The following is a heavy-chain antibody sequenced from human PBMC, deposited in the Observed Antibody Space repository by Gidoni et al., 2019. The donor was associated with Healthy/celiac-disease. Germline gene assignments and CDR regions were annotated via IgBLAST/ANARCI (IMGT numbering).Heavy chain of an antibody. V-gene: IGHV3-15*07. J-gene: IGHJ4*02. D-gene: IGHD6-13*01. CDR2: IKSKTDGGTT. CDR1: GFTFSNAW. Sequence: EVQLVESGGGLVKPGGSLRLSCAASGFTFSNAWMNWVRQAPGKGLEWVGRIKSKTDGGTTDYAAPVKGRFTISRDDSKNTLYLQMNSLKTEDTAVYYCTTDPPAGSSSYGGGGFDYWGQGTLVTVSS. CDR3: TTDPPAGSSSYGGGGFDY.